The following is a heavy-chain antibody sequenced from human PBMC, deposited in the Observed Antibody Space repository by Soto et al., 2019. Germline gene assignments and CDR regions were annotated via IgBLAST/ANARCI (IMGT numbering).Heavy chain of an antibody. Sequence: SETLSLTCTVSSGSISSGDYYWSWIRQSPEKGLEWIGCIYHSGNTDYNPSLKSRLTISVDTSKNQFSLGLTSVTAADTAVYYCASNALSPQYYGMDLWGQGTTVTVSS. CDR3: ASNALSPQYYGMDL. CDR2: IYHSGNT. V-gene: IGHV4-30-4*01. CDR1: SGSISSGDYY. J-gene: IGHJ6*02.